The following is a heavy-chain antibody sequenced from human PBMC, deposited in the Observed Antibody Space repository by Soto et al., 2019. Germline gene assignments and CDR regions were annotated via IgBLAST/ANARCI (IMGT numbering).Heavy chain of an antibody. D-gene: IGHD3-3*01. CDR3: ARDSPTDYDCWSGYGVREDYYGTDV. V-gene: IGHV3-30-3*01. Sequence: PPGPTCAASGFTFSSYAKHWVRQAPGNGLERVSVISYDRSNKYYADSVKGRFTISRDNSKNTLYIKINIGRAEATAVNYCARDSPTDYDCWSGYGVREDYYGTDVWGQGTTVSVSS. CDR2: ISYDRSNK. J-gene: IGHJ6*02. CDR1: GFTFSSYA.